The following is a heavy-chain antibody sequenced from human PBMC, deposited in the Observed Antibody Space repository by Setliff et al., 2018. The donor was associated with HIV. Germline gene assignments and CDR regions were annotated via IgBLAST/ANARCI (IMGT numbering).Heavy chain of an antibody. Sequence: ASVKVSCKASGHTFTNVDIHWLRRATGQGLEWMGWMNPNTGVSGYALKFQARVTMTRDTSISTAYMGLSSLTSEDTAVYYCAKGRHLLYYFDYWGQGTLVTVSS. CDR2: MNPNTGVS. V-gene: IGHV1-8*01. CDR1: GHTFTNVD. CDR3: AKGRHLLYYFDY. J-gene: IGHJ4*02. D-gene: IGHD1-26*01.